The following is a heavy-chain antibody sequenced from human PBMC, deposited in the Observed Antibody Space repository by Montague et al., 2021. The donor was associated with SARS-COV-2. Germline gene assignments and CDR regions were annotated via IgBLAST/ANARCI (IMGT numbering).Heavy chain of an antibody. V-gene: IGHV2-5*02. CDR2: IYWDDDE. D-gene: IGHD3-10*01. Sequence: PALVTPTQTLTLTCTFSGISLSTSAVGVAWIRQPPGKALEWLALIYWDDDERYSPSMRSRLTITKDTSENQVVLRMTNMDPMDTATYYCAPLGFDSRSYYTPHDWFDPWGQGILVTVSS. CDR3: APLGFDSRSYYTPHDWFDP. J-gene: IGHJ5*02. CDR1: GISLSTSAVG.